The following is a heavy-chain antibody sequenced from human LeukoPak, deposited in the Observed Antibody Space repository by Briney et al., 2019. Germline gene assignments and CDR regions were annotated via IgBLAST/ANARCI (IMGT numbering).Heavy chain of an antibody. D-gene: IGHD3-3*01. Sequence: GGSLRLSCAASGFIFSSYYMTWVRQVPGKGLEWVANINPDGSEKNYVDSVKGRFTISRDNSKNTLYLQMNSLRAEDTAVYYCARDGGYDFWSGYYQDYWGQGTLVTVSS. V-gene: IGHV3-7*01. CDR1: GFIFSSYY. CDR3: ARDGGYDFWSGYYQDY. CDR2: INPDGSEK. J-gene: IGHJ4*02.